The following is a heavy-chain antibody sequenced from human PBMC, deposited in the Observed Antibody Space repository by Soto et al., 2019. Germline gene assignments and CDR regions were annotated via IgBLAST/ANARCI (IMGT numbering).Heavy chain of an antibody. CDR2: INHSGST. Sequence: SETLSLTCAVYGGSFSGYYWSWIRQPPGKGLEWIGEINHSGSTNYNPSLKSRVTISVDTSKNQFSLKLSSVTAADTAVYYCARMPPRGGWYDYWGQGTLVTVSS. V-gene: IGHV4-34*01. J-gene: IGHJ4*02. D-gene: IGHD6-19*01. CDR3: ARMPPRGGWYDY. CDR1: GGSFSGYY.